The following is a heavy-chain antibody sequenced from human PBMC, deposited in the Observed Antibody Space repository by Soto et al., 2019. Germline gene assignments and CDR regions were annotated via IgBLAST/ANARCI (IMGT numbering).Heavy chain of an antibody. CDR2: ISAYNGNT. Sequence: QVQLVQSGAEVDKPGASVKVSCKASGYTFTSYGISWLRQDPGQGLEWMGWISAYNGNTNYAQKIQGRVTMATATYTSKDYMELRSLRSDDTAMTYCSIYCSGGRGYTSPTLYYYGMDFWGQGTTVTVS. V-gene: IGHV1-18*01. D-gene: IGHD2-15*01. CDR3: SIYCSGGRGYTSPTLYYYGMDF. J-gene: IGHJ6*02. CDR1: GYTFTSYG.